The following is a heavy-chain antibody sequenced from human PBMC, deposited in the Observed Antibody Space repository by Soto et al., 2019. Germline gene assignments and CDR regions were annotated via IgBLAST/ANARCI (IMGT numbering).Heavy chain of an antibody. CDR2: ISGSGGST. CDR1: GFTFSSYA. CDR3: AKQRITIFGVVIPDAFDI. V-gene: IGHV3-23*01. Sequence: GGSLRLSCAASGFTFSSYAMSWVRQAPGKGLEWVSAISGSGGSTYYADSVKGRFTISRDNSKNTLYLQMNSLRAEDTAVYYCAKQRITIFGVVIPDAFDIWGQGTMVTVSS. D-gene: IGHD3-3*01. J-gene: IGHJ3*02.